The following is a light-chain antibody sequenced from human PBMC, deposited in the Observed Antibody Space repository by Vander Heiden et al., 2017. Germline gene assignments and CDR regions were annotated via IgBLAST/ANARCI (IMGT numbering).Light chain of an antibody. CDR1: QDISNY. V-gene: IGKV1-33*01. CDR2: DAS. Sequence: DIQMTQSPSSLSASLGDRVTITCQASQDISNYLNWYQQKPGKAPKLLIYDASNLETGVPSRFSGSGSGTDFTFTISSLQPEDIATYYCQQYYNLLYTFGQGTKLEIK. CDR3: QQYYNLLYT. J-gene: IGKJ2*01.